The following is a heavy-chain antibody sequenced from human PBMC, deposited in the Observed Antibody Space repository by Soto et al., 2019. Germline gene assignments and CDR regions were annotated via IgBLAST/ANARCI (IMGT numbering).Heavy chain of an antibody. J-gene: IGHJ4*02. Sequence: QVQLQQWGAGLLKPSETLSLTCAVYGGSFSGYYWSWIRQPPGKGLEWIGEINHSGSTNYNPSLKSRVTISVDTSKNQFSLKLSSVTAADTAVYYCARVSRITMVRGVTWGQGTLVTVSS. D-gene: IGHD3-10*01. CDR3: ARVSRITMVRGVT. CDR2: INHSGST. V-gene: IGHV4-34*01. CDR1: GGSFSGYY.